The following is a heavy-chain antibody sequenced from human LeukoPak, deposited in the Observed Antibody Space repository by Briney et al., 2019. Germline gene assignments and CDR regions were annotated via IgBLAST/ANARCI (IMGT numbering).Heavy chain of an antibody. Sequence: EGSLRLSCAASGFTFSSYSMNWVRQAPGKGLEWVSSISSSSSYIYYADSVKGRFTISRDNAKNSLYLQMNSLRAEDTAVYYCARDSSSAFYYFDYWGQGTLVTVSS. D-gene: IGHD6-6*01. V-gene: IGHV3-21*01. J-gene: IGHJ4*02. CDR1: GFTFSSYS. CDR3: ARDSSSAFYYFDY. CDR2: ISSSSSYI.